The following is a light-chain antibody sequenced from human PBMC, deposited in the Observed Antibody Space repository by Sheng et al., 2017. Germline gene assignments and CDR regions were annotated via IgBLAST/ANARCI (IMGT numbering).Light chain of an antibody. Sequence: DIVMTQSPDSLAVSLGERATINCKSSQSVLYSSNNKNYLAWYQRKPGQPPELLIYWASTRESGVPDRFSGSGSGTDFALTISSLHVEDVAVYYCQQYYSPPWTFGQRDQGGNQT. V-gene: IGKV4-1*01. J-gene: IGKJ1*01. CDR2: WAS. CDR1: QSVLYSSNNKNY. CDR3: QQYYSPPWT.